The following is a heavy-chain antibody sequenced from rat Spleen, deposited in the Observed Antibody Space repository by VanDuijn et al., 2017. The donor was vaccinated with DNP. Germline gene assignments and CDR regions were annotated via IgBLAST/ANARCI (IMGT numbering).Heavy chain of an antibody. V-gene: IGHV4-2*01. CDR1: GFSFIDYW. Sequence: EVNLVESGGGLVQPGRSLKLSCAASGFSFIDYWMGWVRQAPGKGLEWIGQINKDSSTITYIPSLKDKFTISRDNDQNTLYLQMSKLGSEDTAIYYCARGPNYGGYADYFDYWGQGVMVTVSS. D-gene: IGHD1-11*01. CDR2: INKDSSTI. CDR3: ARGPNYGGYADYFDY. J-gene: IGHJ2*01.